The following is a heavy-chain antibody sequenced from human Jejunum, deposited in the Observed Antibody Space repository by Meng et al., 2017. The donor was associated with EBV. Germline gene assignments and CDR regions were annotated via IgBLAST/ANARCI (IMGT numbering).Heavy chain of an antibody. V-gene: IGHV4-39*07. CDR1: GGSISSSDSY. D-gene: IGHD3-22*01. CDR3: ARSVSSGYSTWLDP. Sequence: ESGLCMFKPAAPMSSTSAVFGGSISSSDSYWGWFRQPPGKGLEWIGNIYYRGSTYYNPSLKSRVTISVDTSKNQFSLKLSSVTAADTAVYYCARSVSSGYSTWLDPWGQGTLVTVSS. CDR2: IYYRGST. J-gene: IGHJ5*02.